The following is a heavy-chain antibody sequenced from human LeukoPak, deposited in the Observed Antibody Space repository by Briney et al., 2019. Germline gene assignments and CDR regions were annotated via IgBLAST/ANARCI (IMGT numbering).Heavy chain of an antibody. CDR2: VTASGGAT. D-gene: IGHD3-22*01. J-gene: IGHJ4*02. Sequence: PGGSLRLSCAASGFTFRSYTMAWVRQAPGKGLEWVSVVTASGGATYYKDSVKGRFTISRDNAKNSLYLQMNSLRAEDTALYYCARDLPQIEYWGQGTLVTVSS. CDR1: GFTFRSYT. V-gene: IGHV3-23*01. CDR3: ARDLPQIEY.